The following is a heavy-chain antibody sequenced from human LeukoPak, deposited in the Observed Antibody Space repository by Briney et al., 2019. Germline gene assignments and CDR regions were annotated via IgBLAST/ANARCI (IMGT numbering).Heavy chain of an antibody. Sequence: SETLSLTCTVSGGSLSSGTYYWRWLRQPAEKGLEWVGRFYTSGSTNYNPSLKSRVTISVDTSKNQFSLKLSSVTAADTAVYYCAREEFTMVRGVTRRYYYYYMDVWGKGTTVTISS. V-gene: IGHV4-61*02. CDR3: AREEFTMVRGVTRRYYYYYMDV. CDR2: FYTSGST. J-gene: IGHJ6*03. D-gene: IGHD3-10*01. CDR1: GGSLSSGTYY.